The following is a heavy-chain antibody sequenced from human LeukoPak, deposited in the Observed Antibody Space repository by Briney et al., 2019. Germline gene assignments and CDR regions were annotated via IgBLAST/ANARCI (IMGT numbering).Heavy chain of an antibody. V-gene: IGHV4-30-4*08. J-gene: IGHJ5*02. CDR1: GGSISSGGYY. Sequence: SETLSLTCTVSGGSISSGGYYWSWIRQHPGKGLEWIGYVYYSGATYYNPSLKSRVTTSVDTSNNQFSLRLSSVTAADTALYYCARVTYYYGSGAWFDPWGQGTLVTVSS. D-gene: IGHD3-10*01. CDR3: ARVTYYYGSGAWFDP. CDR2: VYYSGAT.